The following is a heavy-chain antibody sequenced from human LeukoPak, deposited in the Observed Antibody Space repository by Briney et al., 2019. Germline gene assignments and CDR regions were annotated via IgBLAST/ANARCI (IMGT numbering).Heavy chain of an antibody. V-gene: IGHV3-30*02. Sequence: GGSLRLSCAASGFTFSSYGMHWVRQAPGKGLEWVAFIRYDGSNKYYADSVKGRFTISRDNSKNTLYLQMNSLRAEDTAVYYCATDLNYDFWSGYSDAFDIWGQGTMVTVSS. D-gene: IGHD3-3*01. CDR3: ATDLNYDFWSGYSDAFDI. J-gene: IGHJ3*02. CDR2: IRYDGSNK. CDR1: GFTFSSYG.